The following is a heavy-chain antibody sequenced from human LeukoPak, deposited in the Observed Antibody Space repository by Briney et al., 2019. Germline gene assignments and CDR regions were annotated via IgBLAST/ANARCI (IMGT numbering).Heavy chain of an antibody. CDR1: GFTFGSYG. V-gene: IGHV3-30*02. D-gene: IGHD1-14*01. CDR3: AIMAAEYYYYGMDV. CDR2: IRYDGSNK. J-gene: IGHJ6*02. Sequence: GGSLRLSCAASGFTFGSYGMHWVRHAPGRGLEWVALIRYDGSNKYYADSVKGRFTISRDNYKNTLYLQMNSLRAEDTAVYYCAIMAAEYYYYGMDVWGQGTTVTVSS.